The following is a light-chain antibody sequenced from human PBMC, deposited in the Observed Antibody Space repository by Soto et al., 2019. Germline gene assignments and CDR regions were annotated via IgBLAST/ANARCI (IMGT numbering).Light chain of an antibody. CDR3: QQYDSYPLT. J-gene: IGKJ4*01. CDR2: MAP. V-gene: IGKV1-5*03. CDR1: QSTSSW. Sequence: DIRMTHPPSPLSACVGVRVTITALAIQSTSSWLALYQQTPGKAPKFLIQMAPSLESGVPPRFGGSESGTEFTLTINSLQADDFATYFCQQYDSYPLTLGRENKVEIK.